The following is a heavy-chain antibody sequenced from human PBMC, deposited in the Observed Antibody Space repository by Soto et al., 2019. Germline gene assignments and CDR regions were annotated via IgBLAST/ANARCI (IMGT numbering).Heavy chain of an antibody. CDR1: GFPFSSYS. V-gene: IGHV3-21*01. D-gene: IGHD2-2*01. CDR2: ISSSSNYI. CDR3: ARDLYCSSTSCQPH. Sequence: GGSLRLSCAASGFPFSSYSMNWVRQAPGQGLEWVSSISSSSNYIYYADSVKGRFTISRDNAKNSLYLQMNSLRAEDTAVYYCARDLYCSSTSCQPHWGQGTLVTVSS. J-gene: IGHJ4*02.